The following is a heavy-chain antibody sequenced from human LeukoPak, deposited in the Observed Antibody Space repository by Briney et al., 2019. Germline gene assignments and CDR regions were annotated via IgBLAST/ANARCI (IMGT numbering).Heavy chain of an antibody. J-gene: IGHJ2*01. CDR3: AREALEVVPAAVRYFDL. D-gene: IGHD2-2*01. V-gene: IGHV4-31*03. CDR2: IFYTGST. Sequence: KPSQTLSLACSVSGGSVNTGGYYWSWIRQPPGKGLEWIGYIFYTGSTFYNPSLKSRLSISLDTSKNQFSLNLTSVTAVDTAVYYCAREALEVVPAAVRYFDLWGRGTLVTVSS. CDR1: GGSVNTGGYY.